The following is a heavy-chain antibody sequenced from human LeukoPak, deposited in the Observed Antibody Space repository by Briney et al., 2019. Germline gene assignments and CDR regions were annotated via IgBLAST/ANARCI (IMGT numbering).Heavy chain of an antibody. J-gene: IGHJ4*02. V-gene: IGHV4-39*07. CDR2: IFYSGST. Sequence: SETLSLTCTVSGGSISSSSYYWGWIRQPPGKGLEWIGSIFYSGSTYYNPSLKSRVTISVDTSKKEFSLKLSSVTAADTAVYYCAREDAMRSDYWGQGTLVTVSS. CDR3: AREDAMRSDY. CDR1: GGSISSSSYY.